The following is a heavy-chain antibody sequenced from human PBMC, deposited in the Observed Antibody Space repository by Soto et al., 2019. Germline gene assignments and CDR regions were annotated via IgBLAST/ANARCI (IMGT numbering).Heavy chain of an antibody. D-gene: IGHD3-10*01. CDR3: AASGGVCKYYYGGAV. Sequence: GESLKISCKGPGYSFTSYWIGWVRQMPGKGLEWMGIIYPGDSDTRYSPSFQGQVTISADKSINTAYLQWSSLKASDTAMYYYAASGGVCKYYYGGAVWAQGTPVTVS. V-gene: IGHV5-51*01. CDR2: IYPGDSDT. CDR1: GYSFTSYW. J-gene: IGHJ6*02.